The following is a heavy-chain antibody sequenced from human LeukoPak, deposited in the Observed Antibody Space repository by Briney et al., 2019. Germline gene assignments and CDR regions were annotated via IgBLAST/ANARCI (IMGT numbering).Heavy chain of an antibody. CDR3: ARDLRVGAMSGFDY. Sequence: SETLSLTCTVSGGPISSYYWSWIRQPAGKGLEWIGRIYTSGSTNYNPSLKSRVTMSVDTSKNQFSLKLSSVTAADTAVYYCARDLRVGAMSGFDYWGQGTLVTVSS. D-gene: IGHD1-26*01. J-gene: IGHJ4*02. CDR1: GGPISSYY. V-gene: IGHV4-4*07. CDR2: IYTSGST.